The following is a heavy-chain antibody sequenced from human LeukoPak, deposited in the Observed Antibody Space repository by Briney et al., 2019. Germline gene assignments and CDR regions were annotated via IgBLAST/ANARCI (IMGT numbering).Heavy chain of an antibody. CDR1: GYTFTGYY. CDR2: INPSGGST. V-gene: IGHV1-46*01. CDR3: ARSLFDYGDYAGSWGF. Sequence: ASVKVSCKASGYTFTGYYMLWVRQAPGQGLEWMGIINPSGGSTSYAQKFQGRVTMTRDTSTSTVYMELSSLRSEDTAVYYCARSLFDYGDYAGSWGFWGQGTLVTVSS. J-gene: IGHJ4*02. D-gene: IGHD4-17*01.